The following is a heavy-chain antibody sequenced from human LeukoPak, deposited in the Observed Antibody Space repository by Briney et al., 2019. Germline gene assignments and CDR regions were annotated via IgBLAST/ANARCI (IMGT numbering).Heavy chain of an antibody. V-gene: IGHV3-73*01. Sequence: GGSLRLSCAASGFTFSGSAMHWVRQASGKGLEWVGRIRSKANNYATAYAASVKGRFTISRDDSKNTAYLQMNSLKTGDTAVYYCSRHVESLSGYFDDWDQGTLVTVSS. CDR3: SRHVESLSGYFDD. CDR1: GFTFSGSA. CDR2: IRSKANNYAT. D-gene: IGHD3-16*02. J-gene: IGHJ4*02.